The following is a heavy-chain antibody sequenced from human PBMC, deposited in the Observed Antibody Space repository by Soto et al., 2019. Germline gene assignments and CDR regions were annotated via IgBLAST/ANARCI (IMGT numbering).Heavy chain of an antibody. J-gene: IGHJ6*02. CDR2: IKSKTDGGTT. V-gene: IGHV3-15*01. CDR1: GFTFSNAW. D-gene: IGHD3-22*01. Sequence: PGGSLRLSCAASGFTFSNAWMIWVRQAPGKGLEWVGRIKSKTDGGTTDYAAPVKGRFTISRDDSKNTLYLQMNSLKTEDTAVYYCTTVEVVGIPYYYYYGMDVWGQGTTVTVSS. CDR3: TTVEVVGIPYYYYYGMDV.